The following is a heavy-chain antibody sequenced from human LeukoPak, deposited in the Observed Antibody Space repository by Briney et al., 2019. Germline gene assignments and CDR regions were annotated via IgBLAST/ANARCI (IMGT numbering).Heavy chain of an antibody. CDR2: ISSSSSYI. Sequence: SGGSLRLSCAASGFTFSSYSMNWVRQAPGKGLEWVSSISSSSSYIYYADSVKGRFTISRDNAKNSLYLQMNSLRAKDTAVYYCARDYYDSSGSSWFDPWGQGTLVTVSS. V-gene: IGHV3-21*01. D-gene: IGHD3-22*01. CDR3: ARDYYDSSGSSWFDP. J-gene: IGHJ5*02. CDR1: GFTFSSYS.